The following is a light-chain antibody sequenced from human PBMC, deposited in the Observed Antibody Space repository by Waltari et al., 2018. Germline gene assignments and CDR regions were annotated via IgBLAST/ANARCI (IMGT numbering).Light chain of an antibody. CDR3: QNHERLPAT. J-gene: IGKJ1*01. V-gene: IGKV3-20*01. CDR2: AAS. CDR1: HSIGKYF. Sequence: EVVLTPSPGTLPLSPGERAPLPCRASHSIGKYFFWYQQRPGQAPRLIMYAASARATGIPDRVSGSGYGTDFSLTISRLEPEDFAVYYCQNHERLPATFGQGTKVEIK.